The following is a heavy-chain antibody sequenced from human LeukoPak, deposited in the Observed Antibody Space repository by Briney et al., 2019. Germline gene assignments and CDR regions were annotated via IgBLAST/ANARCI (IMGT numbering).Heavy chain of an antibody. CDR1: GFTVSSNY. CDR3: ARIAAAGTGYFDY. D-gene: IGHD6-13*01. V-gene: IGHV3-53*01. J-gene: IGHJ4*02. Sequence: SGGSLRLSCAASGFTVSSNYMSWVRQAPEKGLEWVSVIYSGGSTYYADSVKGRFTISRDNSKNTLYLQMNSLRAEDTAVYYCARIAAAGTGYFDYWGQGTLVTVSS. CDR2: IYSGGST.